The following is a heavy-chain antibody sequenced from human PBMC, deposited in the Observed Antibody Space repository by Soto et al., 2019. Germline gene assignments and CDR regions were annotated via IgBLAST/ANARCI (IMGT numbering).Heavy chain of an antibody. CDR1: GYTFTGYY. V-gene: IGHV1-2*02. D-gene: IGHD3-22*01. J-gene: IGHJ6*02. CDR2: INPNSGGT. Sequence: ASVKVSCKASGYTFTGYYMHWVRQAPGQGLEWMGWINPNSGGTNYAQKFQGRVTMTRDTSISTAYMELSRLRSDDTAVYYCARQAGDDSSGYYYYYYGMDVWGQGTTVTVSS. CDR3: ARQAGDDSSGYYYYYYGMDV.